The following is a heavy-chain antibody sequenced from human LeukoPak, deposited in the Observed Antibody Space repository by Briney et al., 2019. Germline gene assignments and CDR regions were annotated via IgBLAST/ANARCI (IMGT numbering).Heavy chain of an antibody. Sequence: PSETLSLTCTVSGGSISSYYWSWIRQPPGKGLEWIGYIYYSGSTNYNPSLKSRVTISVDTSKNQFSLKLSSVTAADTAVYYCARDGPRYCSGGSCYSPYYYYGMDVWGQGTTVTVSS. J-gene: IGHJ6*02. CDR2: IYYSGST. CDR1: GGSISSYY. V-gene: IGHV4-59*01. D-gene: IGHD2-15*01. CDR3: ARDGPRYCSGGSCYSPYYYYGMDV.